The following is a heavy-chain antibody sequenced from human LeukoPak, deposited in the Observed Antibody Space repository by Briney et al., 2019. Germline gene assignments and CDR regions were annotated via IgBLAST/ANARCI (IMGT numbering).Heavy chain of an antibody. CDR2: INPSGGST. J-gene: IGHJ4*02. V-gene: IGHV1-46*01. CDR1: GYIFTGYY. D-gene: IGHD3-22*01. Sequence: GASVKVSCKASGYIFTGYYMHWVRQAPGQGLEWMGIINPSGGSTSYAQKFQGRVTMTRDTSTSTVYMELSSLRSEDTAVYYCASPVERYYYYDSSGYYQGLAYWGQGTLVTVSS. CDR3: ASPVERYYYYDSSGYYQGLAY.